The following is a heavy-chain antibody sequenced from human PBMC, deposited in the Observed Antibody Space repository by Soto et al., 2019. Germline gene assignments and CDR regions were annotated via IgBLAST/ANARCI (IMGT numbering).Heavy chain of an antibody. V-gene: IGHV3-30-3*01. CDR1: GFTFSRYA. CDR3: ARTGDLRQVAFDI. Sequence: QVQLVESGGGVVQPGRSLRLSCAASGFTFSRYAMHWVRQAPGKGLEWVEVISYDGSNKYYADSVKGRFTISRDNSKNTLYLQMNSLRAEDTAVYYCARTGDLRQVAFDIWGQGTMVTVSS. J-gene: IGHJ3*02. CDR2: ISYDGSNK. D-gene: IGHD2-21*01.